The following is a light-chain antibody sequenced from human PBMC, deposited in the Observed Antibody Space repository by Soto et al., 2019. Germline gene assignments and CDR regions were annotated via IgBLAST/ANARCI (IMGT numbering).Light chain of an antibody. CDR3: QQDYNLPIT. CDR1: HSVSTN. V-gene: IGKV3D-7*01. Sequence: EIVLTQSPATLSLSPGESATLSCRASHSVSTNLAWYQQKPGQAPRLLIYGASTRATGIPARFSGSGSGTDFTLTISSLQPEDFAVYYCQQDYNLPITFGQGTRLEI. CDR2: GAS. J-gene: IGKJ5*01.